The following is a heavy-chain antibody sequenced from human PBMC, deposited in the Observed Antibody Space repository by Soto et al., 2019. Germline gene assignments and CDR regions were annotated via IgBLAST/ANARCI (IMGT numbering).Heavy chain of an antibody. D-gene: IGHD2-15*01. CDR1: GYTCTSYG. CDR3: AREERYCSGGSCYGSWFDR. Sequence: QVQLVQSGAEVKKPGASVKVSCNASGYTCTSYGISWVRQAPGQGLEWMGWISAYNGNTNYAQKLQGRVTMTTDTSTSTAYMELRSLTSDDTAVYYCAREERYCSGGSCYGSWFDRWGQGTLVTVSS. V-gene: IGHV1-18*01. CDR2: ISAYNGNT. J-gene: IGHJ5*02.